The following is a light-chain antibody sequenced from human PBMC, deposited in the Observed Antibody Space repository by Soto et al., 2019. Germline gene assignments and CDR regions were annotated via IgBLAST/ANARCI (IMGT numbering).Light chain of an antibody. Sequence: EIVLTRSPGTLSLSPGEGATLSCRASQSISSSYLAWYQQKPGQAPRLLIYGTSSRATGIPDRFSGSGSGTDFTLTISRLEPEDFAVYYCQQYGSSPTFGQGTRLEIK. J-gene: IGKJ5*01. CDR3: QQYGSSPT. CDR2: GTS. CDR1: QSISSSY. V-gene: IGKV3-20*01.